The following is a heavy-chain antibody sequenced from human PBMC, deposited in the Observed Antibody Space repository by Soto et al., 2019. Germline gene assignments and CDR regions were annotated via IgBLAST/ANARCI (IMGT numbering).Heavy chain of an antibody. CDR2: IYYSGST. J-gene: IGHJ4*02. V-gene: IGHV4-39*01. CDR3: ASPVSRYFDWFN. D-gene: IGHD3-9*01. CDR1: GGSISSSSYY. Sequence: SETLSLTCTVSGGSISSSSYYWGWIRQPPGKGLEWIGSIYYSGSTYYNPSLKSRVTISVDTSKNQFSLKLSSVTAADTAVYYCASPVSRYFDWFNWGQGTLVTVSS.